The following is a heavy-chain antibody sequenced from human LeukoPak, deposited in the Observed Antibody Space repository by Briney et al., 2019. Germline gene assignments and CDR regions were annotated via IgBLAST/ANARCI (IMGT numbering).Heavy chain of an antibody. CDR2: IIPIFGTA. J-gene: IGHJ4*02. D-gene: IGHD3-22*01. CDR3: ASTYYYDSSGYYGYNIDY. V-gene: IGHV1-69*05. CDR1: GGTFSSYA. Sequence: GASVKVSCKASGGTFSSYAISWVRQAPGQGLEWMGRIIPIFGTANYAQKFQGRVTITTDESTSTAYMELSSLRSEDMAVYYCASTYYYDSSGYYGYNIDYWGQGTLVTVSS.